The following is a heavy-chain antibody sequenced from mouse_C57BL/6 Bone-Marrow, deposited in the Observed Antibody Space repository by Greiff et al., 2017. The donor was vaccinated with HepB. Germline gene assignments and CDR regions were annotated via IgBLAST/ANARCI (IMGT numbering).Heavy chain of an antibody. CDR2: INPNNGGT. D-gene: IGHD2-4*01. V-gene: IGHV1-26*01. J-gene: IGHJ3*01. Sequence: EVQLQQSGPELVKPGASVKISCKASGYTFTDYYMNWVKQSHGKSLEWIGDINPNNGGTSYNQKFKGKATLTVDKSSSTAYMELRSLTSEDSAVYYWYDYDVAYWGQGTLVTVSA. CDR3: YDYDVAY. CDR1: GYTFTDYY.